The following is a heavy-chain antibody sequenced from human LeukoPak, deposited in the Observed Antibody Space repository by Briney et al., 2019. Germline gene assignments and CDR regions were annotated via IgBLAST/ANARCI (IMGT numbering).Heavy chain of an antibody. J-gene: IGHJ4*02. CDR1: GGSISSTDW. V-gene: IGHV4-4*02. Sequence: SETLSLTCGVSGGSISSTDWWTWVRPPPGEGLEWIGEVHLSGRTNYNPSLESRVTMSVDMSENHISLKLTSVTAADTAVYYCAREGGPYRPLDYSGQGTLVTVSS. CDR2: VHLSGRT. CDR3: AREGGPYRPLDY.